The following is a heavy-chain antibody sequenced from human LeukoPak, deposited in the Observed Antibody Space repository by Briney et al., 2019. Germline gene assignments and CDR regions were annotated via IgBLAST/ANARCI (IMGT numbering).Heavy chain of an antibody. J-gene: IGHJ4*02. CDR1: GFTFSSYA. CDR2: KSYDGSNK. Sequence: GGSLRLSCAASGFTFSSYAMHWVRQAAGRGLEWVAVKSYDGSNKYYADSVQGRFTISRDNSKNTQYLQMNSLRAEDTAVYYCAREGYDSSGYDTYYFDYWGQGTLVTVSS. D-gene: IGHD3-22*01. V-gene: IGHV3-30-3*01. CDR3: AREGYDSSGYDTYYFDY.